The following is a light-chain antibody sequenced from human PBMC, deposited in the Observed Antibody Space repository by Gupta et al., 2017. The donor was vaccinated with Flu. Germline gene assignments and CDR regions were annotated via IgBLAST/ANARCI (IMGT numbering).Light chain of an antibody. CDR1: QSISSY. CDR3: QQSYSTPPIT. J-gene: IGKJ3*01. V-gene: IGKV1-39*01. Sequence: DIQMTQSPSSLSASVGDRVTITCRASQSISSYLNWYQQKPGKAPKLLIYAASSLQSGVPSRFSGSGSGTDFTLTISSRQPEDFATYYCQQSYSTPPITFGHGTKVDIK. CDR2: AAS.